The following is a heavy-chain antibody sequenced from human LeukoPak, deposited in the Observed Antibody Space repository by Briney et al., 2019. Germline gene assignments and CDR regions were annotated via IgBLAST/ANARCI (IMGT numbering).Heavy chain of an antibody. J-gene: IGHJ4*02. V-gene: IGHV3-21*01. CDR2: ISSSSSYK. CDR1: GGSISNTNW. CDR3: ARSAAGTYY. Sequence: GTLSLTCGVSGGSISNTNWWTWVRQAPGKGLEWVSSISSSSSYKYYTDSVKGRFTISRDNAKNSLYLQMNSLRAEDTAVYYCARSAAGTYYWGQGTLVTVSS. D-gene: IGHD1-1*01.